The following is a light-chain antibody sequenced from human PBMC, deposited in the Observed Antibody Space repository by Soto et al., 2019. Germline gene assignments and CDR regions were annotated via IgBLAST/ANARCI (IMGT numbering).Light chain of an antibody. Sequence: EIVLTQSPGTLALSPGDRATLSCRASQSVNKAYLVWYQVKPGQAPRLLIYGTSTRATGIPARFSGSGSGTEFTLTISSLQSEDFAVYYCQHYNSYSEAFGQGTKVDIK. CDR2: GTS. CDR3: QHYNSYSEA. CDR1: QSVNKAY. V-gene: IGKV3-15*01. J-gene: IGKJ1*01.